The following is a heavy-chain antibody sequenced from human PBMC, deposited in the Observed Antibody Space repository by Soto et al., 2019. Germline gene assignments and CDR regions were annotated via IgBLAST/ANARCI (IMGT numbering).Heavy chain of an antibody. Sequence: LSLTCAVSGGSISSGAYSWSWIRQPPGKGLEWIGYIYHSGSTYYNPSLKSRVTISVDRSKNQFSLKLSSVTAADTAVYYCARDRGYSYGYFDPWGQGTLVTVSS. D-gene: IGHD5-18*01. CDR2: IYHSGST. CDR1: GGSISSGAYS. CDR3: ARDRGYSYGYFDP. J-gene: IGHJ5*02. V-gene: IGHV4-30-2*01.